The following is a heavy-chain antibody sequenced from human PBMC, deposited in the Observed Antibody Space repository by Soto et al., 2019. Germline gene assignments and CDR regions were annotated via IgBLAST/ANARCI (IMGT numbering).Heavy chain of an antibody. Sequence: GGSLRLSCTASGFTFSNAWMSWVRQAPGKGLEWVGRIKRKTDGGTTDYAAPVKGRFTISRDDSKNTLYLLMNSLKTEDTAVYYCTTGLYGSGSSGGMDVWGQGTTVTV. J-gene: IGHJ6*02. CDR1: GFTFSNAW. CDR3: TTGLYGSGSSGGMDV. D-gene: IGHD3-10*01. V-gene: IGHV3-15*01. CDR2: IKRKTDGGTT.